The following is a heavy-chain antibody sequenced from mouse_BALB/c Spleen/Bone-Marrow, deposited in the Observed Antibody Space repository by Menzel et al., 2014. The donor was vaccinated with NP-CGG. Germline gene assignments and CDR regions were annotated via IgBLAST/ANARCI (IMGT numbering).Heavy chain of an antibody. D-gene: IGHD1-1*01. Sequence: DVHLVESGGGLVKPGGSLKLSCAASGFTFSRYAMSWVRLSPEKRLVWVAEISSGGTYTYYPDTVTGRFSISRDNAKNALYLEMSSLRSEDTAMYHCVKAYVGYFDTWGQGTTLTGSS. CDR3: VKAYVGYFDT. V-gene: IGHV5-9-4*01. J-gene: IGHJ2*01. CDR1: GFTFSRYA. CDR2: ISSGGTYT.